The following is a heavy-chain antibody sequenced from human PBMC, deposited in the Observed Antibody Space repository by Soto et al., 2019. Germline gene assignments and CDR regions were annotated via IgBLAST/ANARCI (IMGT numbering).Heavy chain of an antibody. CDR3: AKVLGRVAVDWYFDL. V-gene: IGHV3-23*01. Sequence: EVPLLESGGGLVQPGGSLRLSCAASGFTFSIYAMSWVRQAPGKGLEWVSAISGSGGSPYYADSVKGRFTVSRDNSKDTLYLQVNSLRVEDTAVYYCAKVLGRVAVDWYFDLWGRGTLVTVSS. CDR1: GFTFSIYA. D-gene: IGHD6-19*01. CDR2: ISGSGGSP. J-gene: IGHJ2*01.